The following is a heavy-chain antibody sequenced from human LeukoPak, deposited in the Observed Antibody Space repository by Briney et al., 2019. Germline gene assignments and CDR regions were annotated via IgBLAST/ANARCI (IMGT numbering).Heavy chain of an antibody. CDR2: INWNSGNI. Sequence: PGGSLRLSCAASGFTFDDYAMHLVRQAPGKGLEWVSAINWNSGNIGYADSVKGRFTISRDNAKNSLYPQMNSLRAEDTAVYYCAKRIQSAMAMGYWGQGTLATVSS. CDR1: GFTFDDYA. D-gene: IGHD5-18*01. J-gene: IGHJ4*02. V-gene: IGHV3-9*01. CDR3: AKRIQSAMAMGY.